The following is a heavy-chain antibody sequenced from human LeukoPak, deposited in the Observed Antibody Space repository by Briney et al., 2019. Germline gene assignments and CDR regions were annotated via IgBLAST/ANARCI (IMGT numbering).Heavy chain of an antibody. CDR2: ISSSSSYI. CDR3: ARDPGDVDYGGNSVG. CDR1: GFTFSSYI. Sequence: PGGSLRLSCAASGFTFSSYILNWVRQAPGKGLEWVSSISSSSSYIYYADSVKGRFTISRDNAKNSLYLQMNSLRAEDTAVYYCARDPGDVDYGGNSVGWGQGTLVTVSS. V-gene: IGHV3-21*01. D-gene: IGHD4-23*01. J-gene: IGHJ4*02.